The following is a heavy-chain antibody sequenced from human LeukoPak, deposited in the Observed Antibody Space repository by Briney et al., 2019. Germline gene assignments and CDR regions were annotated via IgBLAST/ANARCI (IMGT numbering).Heavy chain of an antibody. V-gene: IGHV3-43*02. CDR2: ISGDGGST. CDR3: AKDDDYYGAGSFN. J-gene: IGHJ4*02. CDR1: GFTFSSYA. D-gene: IGHD3-10*01. Sequence: PGGSLRLSCAASGFTFSSYAMHWVRQAPGQGLEWVSLISGDGGSTYYADSVKGRFTISRDNSKSSLYLQMNSLRTEDTALYYCAKDDDYYGAGSFNWGQGTLVTVSS.